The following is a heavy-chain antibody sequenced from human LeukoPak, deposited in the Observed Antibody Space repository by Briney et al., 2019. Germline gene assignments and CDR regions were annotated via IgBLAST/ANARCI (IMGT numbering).Heavy chain of an antibody. Sequence: PGGSLRLSCAASGFTFCSYGMHWVPQAPGKRLGWVAVIWYDGSKQYYADSVRGRFTLSRDNSKNTVHLQMNSLRAQDPPVYFSSRYGVDNVFDCWGRGRQVSVCS. CDR1: GFTFCSYG. CDR2: IWYDGSKQ. D-gene: IGHD2-8*01. J-gene: IGHJ4*02. V-gene: IGHV3-33*01. CDR3: SRYGVDNVFDC.